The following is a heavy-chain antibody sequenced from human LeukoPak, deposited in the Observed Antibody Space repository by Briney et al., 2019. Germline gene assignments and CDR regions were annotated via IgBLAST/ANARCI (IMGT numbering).Heavy chain of an antibody. Sequence: QPGGSLRLSCAASGFTFSSYWMSWVRQAPGKGLEWVANIKQDGSEKYYVDSVKGRFTISRDNAKNSLYLQMNSLRAEDTAVYYCARVRVVTMARGNANYFDYWGQGTLVTVSS. D-gene: IGHD3-10*01. J-gene: IGHJ4*02. CDR1: GFTFSSYW. CDR2: IKQDGSEK. CDR3: ARVRVVTMARGNANYFDY. V-gene: IGHV3-7*01.